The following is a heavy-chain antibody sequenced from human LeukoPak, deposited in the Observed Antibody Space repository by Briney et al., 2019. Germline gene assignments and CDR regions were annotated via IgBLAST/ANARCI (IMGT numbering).Heavy chain of an antibody. V-gene: IGHV4-34*01. CDR2: INHSGST. Sequence: PSETLSLTCAVYGGSFSGYYWSWIRQPPGKGLEWIGEINHSGSTNYNPSLKSRVTISVDTSKNQFSLKLSSVTAADTAVYYCARSLRAQRPPGYWGQGTPVTVSS. CDR3: ARSLRAQRPPGY. D-gene: IGHD6-25*01. J-gene: IGHJ4*02. CDR1: GGSFSGYY.